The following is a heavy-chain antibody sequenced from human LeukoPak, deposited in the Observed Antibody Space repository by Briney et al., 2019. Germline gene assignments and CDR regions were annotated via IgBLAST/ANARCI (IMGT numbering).Heavy chain of an antibody. CDR3: ARATRELLHNWFGP. CDR1: GGTFISYA. Sequence: SVNVSCKASGGTFISYAISWVRQAPGQGLEWMGGIIPIFGTANYAQKFQGRVTITADESTSTAYMELSSLRSEDTAVYYCARATRELLHNWFGPWGQGTLVTVSS. J-gene: IGHJ5*02. CDR2: IIPIFGTA. V-gene: IGHV1-69*01. D-gene: IGHD1-26*01.